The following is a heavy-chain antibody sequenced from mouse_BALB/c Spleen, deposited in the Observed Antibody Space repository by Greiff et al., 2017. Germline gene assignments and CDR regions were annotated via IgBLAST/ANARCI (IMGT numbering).Heavy chain of an antibody. V-gene: IGHV5-6*01. CDR2: ISSGGSYT. Sequence: EVQLQQSGGDLVKPGGSLKLSCAASGFTFSSYGMSWVRQTPDKRLEWVATISSGGSYTYYPDSVKGRFTISRDNAKNTLYLQMSSLKSEDTAMYYCARGVLRYAMDYWGQGTSVTVSS. J-gene: IGHJ4*01. CDR1: GFTFSSYG. CDR3: ARGVLRYAMDY. D-gene: IGHD1-1*01.